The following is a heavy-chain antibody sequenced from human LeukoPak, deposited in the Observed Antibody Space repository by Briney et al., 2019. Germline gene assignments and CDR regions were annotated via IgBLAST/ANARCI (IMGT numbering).Heavy chain of an antibody. CDR1: GGTFSSYA. Sequence: GSSVKVSCKASGGTFSSYAISWVRQAPGQGLEWMGGIIPIFGTANYAQKFQGRVTITADESTSTAHMELSSLRSEDTAVYCCARDPVPVDPQRVGAFDIWGQGTMVTVSS. CDR3: ARDPVPVDPQRVGAFDI. CDR2: IIPIFGTA. D-gene: IGHD2-15*01. V-gene: IGHV1-69*01. J-gene: IGHJ3*02.